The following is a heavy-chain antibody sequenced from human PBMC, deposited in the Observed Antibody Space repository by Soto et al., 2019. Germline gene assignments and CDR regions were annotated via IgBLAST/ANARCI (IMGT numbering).Heavy chain of an antibody. Sequence: ASVKVSCKVSGYTLTELSMHWVRQAPGKGLEWMGGFDPEDGETIYAQKFQGRVTMTEDTSTDTAYMELSSLRSEDTAVYYCATSGSGWYGGGTWLDPWGKGTLVTVAS. D-gene: IGHD6-19*01. J-gene: IGHJ5*02. CDR1: GYTLTELS. CDR3: ATSGSGWYGGGTWLDP. CDR2: FDPEDGET. V-gene: IGHV1-24*01.